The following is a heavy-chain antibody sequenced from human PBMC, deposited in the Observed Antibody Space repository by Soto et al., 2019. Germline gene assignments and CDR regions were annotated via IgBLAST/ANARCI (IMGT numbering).Heavy chain of an antibody. CDR2: INPNSGGT. D-gene: IGHD3-22*01. CDR3: ARGPYYYDSSGPPSAS. J-gene: IGHJ5*02. V-gene: IGHV1-2*02. Sequence: WASVKVSCKASGYTFTGYYMHWVRQAPGQGLEWMGWINPNSGGTNYAQKFQGRVTMTRDTSISTAYMELSRLRSDDTAVYYCARGPYYYDSSGPPSASWGQGTLVTVSS. CDR1: GYTFTGYY.